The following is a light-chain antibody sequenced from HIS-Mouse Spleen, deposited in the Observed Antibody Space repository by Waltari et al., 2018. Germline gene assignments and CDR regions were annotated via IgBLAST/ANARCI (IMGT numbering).Light chain of an antibody. CDR1: SSHIGSNY. Sequence: QSVLTQPPSASGTPGQRVTISCSGSSSHIGSNYVYWYQQLPGTAPKLLIYRNKQRPSGVPDRFSGSKSGTSASLAISGLRSEDEADYYCAAWDDSLSGSVFGGGTKLTVL. CDR3: AAWDDSLSGSV. CDR2: RNK. V-gene: IGLV1-47*01. J-gene: IGLJ3*02.